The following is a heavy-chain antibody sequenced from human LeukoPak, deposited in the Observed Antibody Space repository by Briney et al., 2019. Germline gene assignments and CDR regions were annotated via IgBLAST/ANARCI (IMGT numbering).Heavy chain of an antibody. D-gene: IGHD2-2*01. CDR1: GFTFTNAW. CDR3: AKPTAYCSSTSCYYFDY. V-gene: IGHV3-30*18. Sequence: GGSLRLSCAASGFTFTNAWMDWVRQAPGKGLEWVAVISYDGSNKYYADSVKGRFTISRDNSKNTLYLQMNSLRAEDTAVYYCAKPTAYCSSTSCYYFDYWGQGTLVTVSS. CDR2: ISYDGSNK. J-gene: IGHJ4*02.